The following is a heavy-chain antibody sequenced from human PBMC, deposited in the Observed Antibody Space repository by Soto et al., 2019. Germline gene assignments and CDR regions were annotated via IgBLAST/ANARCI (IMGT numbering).Heavy chain of an antibody. D-gene: IGHD2-21*01. CDR2: INAGNGNT. V-gene: IGHV1-3*01. CDR1: GYTFTSYA. J-gene: IGHJ4*02. Sequence: QVQLVQSGAEVKKPGASVKVSCKASGYTFTSYAIHWVRQAPGQRLEWMGWINAGNGNTKYSQQFQGRVTITRDTSASTAYMELSSLRSEDTAVYYFARDLGCWPDFRGQGTLVTVSS. CDR3: ARDLGCWPDF.